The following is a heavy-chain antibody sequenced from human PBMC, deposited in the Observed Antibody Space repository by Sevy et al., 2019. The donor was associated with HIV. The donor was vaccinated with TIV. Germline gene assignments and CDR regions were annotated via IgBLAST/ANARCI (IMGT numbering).Heavy chain of an antibody. J-gene: IGHJ4*02. CDR2: IYTSGST. CDR1: GGSISSGSYY. CDR3: AREWPGAVAALHFDY. D-gene: IGHD6-19*01. Sequence: SETLSLTCTVSGGSISSGSYYWSWIRQPAGKGLEWIGRIYTSGSTNYNPSLKSRVTISVDTSKNQFSLKLSSVTAADTAVYYGAREWPGAVAALHFDYWDQGTLVTVSS. V-gene: IGHV4-61*02.